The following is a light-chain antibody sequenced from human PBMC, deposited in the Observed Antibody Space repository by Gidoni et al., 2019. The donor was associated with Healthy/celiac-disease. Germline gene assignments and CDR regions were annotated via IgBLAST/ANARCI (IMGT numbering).Light chain of an antibody. CDR1: RSNIGAGYD. CDR2: GNS. Sequence: QSVLTQPPSVSGAPGPRVTISCTGSRSNIGAGYDVHWSQQLPGTAPKLLIYGNSNRPSGVPDRFSGSKSGTSASLAITGLQAEDEADYYCQSYDSSLSGSVVFGGGTKLTVL. J-gene: IGLJ2*01. V-gene: IGLV1-40*01. CDR3: QSYDSSLSGSVV.